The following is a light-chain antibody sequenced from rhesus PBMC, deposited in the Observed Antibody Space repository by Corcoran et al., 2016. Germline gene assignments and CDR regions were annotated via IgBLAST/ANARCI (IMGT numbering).Light chain of an antibody. J-gene: IGKJ2*01. CDR2: YAS. V-gene: IGKV1-19*01. CDR1: QGISSW. CDR3: QQYDDLPYS. Sequence: DIQMTQSPSSLSASVGDKVTITCHASQGISSWLAWYQQRPGKAPKLLIYYASILQSGVPSRFSGSGAGTDYTLPIRSLLPEDFATYSCQQYDDLPYSFGQGTKVEI.